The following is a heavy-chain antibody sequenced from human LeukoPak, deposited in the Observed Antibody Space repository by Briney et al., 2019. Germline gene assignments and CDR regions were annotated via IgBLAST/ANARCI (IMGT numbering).Heavy chain of an antibody. D-gene: IGHD3-22*01. V-gene: IGHV4-39*07. CDR1: GGSISLSYYY. J-gene: IGHJ4*02. CDR2: VYYSGTT. CDR3: ARSSESYDSSGYYSYYFDY. Sequence: SETLSLTCSVSGGSISLSYYYWGWIRQPPGKALEWIGSVYYSGTTSYNPSLKSRVTISVDMSKNHFSLRLSSVTAADTAMYYCARSSESYDSSGYYSYYFDYWGQGTLVTVSS.